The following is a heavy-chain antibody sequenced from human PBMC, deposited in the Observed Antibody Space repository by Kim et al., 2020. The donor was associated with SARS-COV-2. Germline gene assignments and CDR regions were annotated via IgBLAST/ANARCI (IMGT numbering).Heavy chain of an antibody. CDR3: ARGGGVAVAGTVY. V-gene: IGHV4-34*01. CDR1: GGSFSGYY. J-gene: IGHJ4*02. CDR2: INHSGST. Sequence: SETLSLTCAVYGGSFSGYYWSWIRQPPGKGLEWIGEINHSGSTNYNPSLKSRVTISVDTSKNQFSLKLSSVTAADTAVYYCARGGGVAVAGTVYWGQGTLVTVSS. D-gene: IGHD6-19*01.